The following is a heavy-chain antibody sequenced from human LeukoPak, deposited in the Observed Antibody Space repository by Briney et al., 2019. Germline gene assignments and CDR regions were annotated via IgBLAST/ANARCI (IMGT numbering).Heavy chain of an antibody. V-gene: IGHV3-23*01. CDR1: GFTFGTYA. J-gene: IGHJ4*02. CDR2: ISGSGGST. D-gene: IGHD5-24*01. CDR3: AKEMAATNAFDY. Sequence: GGSLRLSCAASGFTFGTYAMTWVRQAPGKGLEWLSGISGSGGSTYYADSVRGRFTIPRDNSKNTLHLHMNSLRAEDTAVYYCAKEMAATNAFDYWGQGSLVSVPS.